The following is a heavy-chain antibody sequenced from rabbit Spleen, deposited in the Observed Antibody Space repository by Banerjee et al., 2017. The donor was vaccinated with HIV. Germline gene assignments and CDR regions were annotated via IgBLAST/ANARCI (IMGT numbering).Heavy chain of an antibody. Sequence: QSLEESGGGLVKPGASLTLTCKASGFSFNEFSFNSGYDMCWVRQAPGKGLEWVACAYAGSSDSTYSATWAKGRFTISKTSSTTVTLQMTRLTAADTATYFCARDLVAAIGWNFSLWGPGTLVTVS. CDR3: ARDLVAAIGWNFSL. CDR1: GFSFNEFSFNSGYD. CDR2: AYAGSSDST. D-gene: IGHD5-1*01. J-gene: IGHJ4*01. V-gene: IGHV1S40*01.